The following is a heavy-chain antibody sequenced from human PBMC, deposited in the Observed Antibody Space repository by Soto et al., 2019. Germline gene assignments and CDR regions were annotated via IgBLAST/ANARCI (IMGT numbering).Heavy chain of an antibody. V-gene: IGHV3-23*01. Sequence: EAQLLASGGGLVQPGGSLRLSCVGSGFTFRDHAMRWVRQAPGSGLEWVSAISANGGSIQHADSVKGRFSVSRDNANNTVYLQMDNLRTEDSAVYYCAKDRYYDTPGWFDPWGQGSRVIVSS. CDR3: AKDRYYDTPGWFDP. D-gene: IGHD3-22*01. J-gene: IGHJ5*02. CDR2: ISANGGSI. CDR1: GFTFRDHA.